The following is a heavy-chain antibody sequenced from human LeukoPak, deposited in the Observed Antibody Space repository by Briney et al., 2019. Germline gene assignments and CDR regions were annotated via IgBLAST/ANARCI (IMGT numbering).Heavy chain of an antibody. V-gene: IGHV3-48*03. CDR3: AKDQWELANYFDL. Sequence: GGSLRLSCAASGFTFSSYEMNWVRQAPGKGLEWVSHITSSATTIYYADSVKGRFTISRDNAKNSLYLQMNSLRAEDAAVYYCAKDQWELANYFDLWGQGTLVTVSS. CDR1: GFTFSSYE. D-gene: IGHD1-26*01. CDR2: ITSSATTI. J-gene: IGHJ4*02.